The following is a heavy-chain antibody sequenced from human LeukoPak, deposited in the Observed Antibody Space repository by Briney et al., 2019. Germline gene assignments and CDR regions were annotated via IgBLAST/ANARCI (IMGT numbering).Heavy chain of an antibody. J-gene: IGHJ4*02. CDR3: ATLVSSSSAY. CDR1: GFTFSNYA. V-gene: IGHV3-23*01. Sequence: GGSLRLSCAASGFTFSNYAMSWVRQAPGKGLEWVSALGDSGGSRYYADSAKGRFTISRDNSKNTVYLQMNSLRAGDTAVYYCATLVSSSSAYWGQGTLVTVSS. D-gene: IGHD6-6*01. CDR2: LGDSGGSR.